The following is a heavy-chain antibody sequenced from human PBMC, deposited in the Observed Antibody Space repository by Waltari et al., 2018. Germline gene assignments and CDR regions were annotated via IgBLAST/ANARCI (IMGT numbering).Heavy chain of an antibody. CDR2: IYYSGST. Sequence: QLQLQESGPGLVKPSETLSLTCTVSGGSISSSSYYWGWIRQPPGQGLEWIGSIYYSGSTYYNPSLKSRVTISVDTSKNQFSLKLSSVTAADTAVYYCARDTHYYDSSGYYTGFDYWGQGTLVTVSS. J-gene: IGHJ4*02. CDR1: GGSISSSSYY. D-gene: IGHD3-22*01. V-gene: IGHV4-39*07. CDR3: ARDTHYYDSSGYYTGFDY.